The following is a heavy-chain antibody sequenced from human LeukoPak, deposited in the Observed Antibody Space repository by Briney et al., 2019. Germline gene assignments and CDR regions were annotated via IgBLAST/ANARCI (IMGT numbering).Heavy chain of an antibody. CDR1: GFTFSSYA. CDR2: ISGSGGST. D-gene: IGHD5-18*01. J-gene: IGHJ4*02. V-gene: IGHV3-23*01. CDR3: AKDGRGYSYGDGLDY. Sequence: PGGSLRLSCAASGFTFSSYAMSWVRQAPGKGLEWVSAISGSGGSTYYADSVKGRFTISRDNSKNTLYLQMNSLRAEDTAVYYCAKDGRGYSYGDGLDYWGQGTLVTVSS.